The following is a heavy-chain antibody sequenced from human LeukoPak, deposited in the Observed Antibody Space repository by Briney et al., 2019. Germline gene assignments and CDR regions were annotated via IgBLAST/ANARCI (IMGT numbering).Heavy chain of an antibody. Sequence: GASVKVSCKASGYTFTSYGISWVRQAPGQGLEWMGWISAYNGATNYAQKLQGRVTMTTDTSANTAYMELRSLTSDDTAVYYCARSPSSSGWYADHWGLGTLVTVSS. V-gene: IGHV1-18*01. D-gene: IGHD6-19*01. CDR1: GYTFTSYG. CDR2: ISAYNGAT. CDR3: ARSPSSSGWYADH. J-gene: IGHJ4*02.